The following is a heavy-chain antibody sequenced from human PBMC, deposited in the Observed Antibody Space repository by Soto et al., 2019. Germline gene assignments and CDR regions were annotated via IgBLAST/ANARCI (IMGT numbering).Heavy chain of an antibody. J-gene: IGHJ4*02. Sequence: QVQLVQSGAAVKKPGASVKVSCKASGYTFTTYAMHWVRQAPGQSLEWMGWINAGNGKTEYSQKFQGRVTITRDTSASTAYMELSSLRSEDTAVYYCARNTLRFDYWGQGTLVTVSS. V-gene: IGHV1-3*01. D-gene: IGHD4-17*01. CDR2: INAGNGKT. CDR1: GYTFTTYA. CDR3: ARNTLRFDY.